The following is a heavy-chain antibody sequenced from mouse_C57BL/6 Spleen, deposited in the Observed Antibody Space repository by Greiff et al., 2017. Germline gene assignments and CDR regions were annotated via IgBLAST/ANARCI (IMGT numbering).Heavy chain of an antibody. CDR2: IYPGDGDT. Sequence: VQLQQSGPELVKPGASVKISCKASGYAFSSSWMNWVKQRPGKGLEWIGRIYPGDGDTNYNGKFKGKATLTADKSSSTAYMQLSSLTSEDSAVYFCARDYGRGLRFDYWGQGTTLTVSS. D-gene: IGHD1-1*01. J-gene: IGHJ2*01. CDR3: ARDYGRGLRFDY. V-gene: IGHV1-82*01. CDR1: GYAFSSSW.